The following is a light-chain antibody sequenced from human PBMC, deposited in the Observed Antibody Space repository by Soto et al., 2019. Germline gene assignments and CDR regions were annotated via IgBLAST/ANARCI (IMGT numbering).Light chain of an antibody. V-gene: IGKV3-20*01. J-gene: IGKJ1*01. CDR3: QQYGSSGT. CDR2: GSS. Sequence: PGERVTLSCRASQSVSNNYLAWYQQKPGQAPRLLIYGSSNRATGIPDMFSGSGSGTDFTLTISRLEPEDFAVYYCQQYGSSGTFGQGTKVDIK. CDR1: QSVSNNY.